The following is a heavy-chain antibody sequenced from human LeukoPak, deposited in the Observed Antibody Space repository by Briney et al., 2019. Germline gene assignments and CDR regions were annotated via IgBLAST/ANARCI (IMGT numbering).Heavy chain of an antibody. D-gene: IGHD1-26*01. V-gene: IGHV3-30*02. Sequence: HPGGSLRLSCAASGFTLSTYGMHWVRQAPGKGLEWVAFIRYDGSNKYYADSVKGRFTISRDNSKSTLYVQMDSLRPEDSAVYYCAKDRSYSGSYESGFDYWGQGILVTVPS. CDR3: AKDRSYSGSYESGFDY. CDR1: GFTLSTYG. J-gene: IGHJ4*02. CDR2: IRYDGSNK.